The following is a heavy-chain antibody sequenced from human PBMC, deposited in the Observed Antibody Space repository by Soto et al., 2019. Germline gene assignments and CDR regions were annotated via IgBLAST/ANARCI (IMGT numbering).Heavy chain of an antibody. CDR3: ARGHLADIVATPAGY. J-gene: IGHJ4*02. CDR1: GYTLTELS. Sequence: ASVKVSCKVSGYTLTELSIHWVRQAPGQGLEWMGWINPNSGGTNYAQKFQGRVTMTRDTSISTAYMELSRLRSDDTAVYYCARGHLADIVATPAGYWGQGTLVTVSS. CDR2: INPNSGGT. D-gene: IGHD5-12*01. V-gene: IGHV1-2*02.